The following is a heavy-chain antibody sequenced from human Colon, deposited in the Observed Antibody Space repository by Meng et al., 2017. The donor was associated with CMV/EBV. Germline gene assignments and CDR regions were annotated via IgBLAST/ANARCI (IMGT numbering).Heavy chain of an antibody. J-gene: IGHJ5*02. V-gene: IGHV4-34*01. CDR2: INHSGST. Sequence: ETLSLTCTVSGGSISSYYWSWIRQPPGKGLEWIGEINHSGSTNYNPSLKSRVTISVDTSKNQFSLKLSSVTAADTAVYSCASTDSSGYYYWFDPWGQGTLVTVSS. CDR1: GGSISSYY. D-gene: IGHD3-22*01. CDR3: ASTDSSGYYYWFDP.